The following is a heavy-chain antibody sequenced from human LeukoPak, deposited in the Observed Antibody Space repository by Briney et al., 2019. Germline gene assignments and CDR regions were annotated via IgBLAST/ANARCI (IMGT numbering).Heavy chain of an antibody. CDR2: IHSDGSTT. Sequence: GGSLRLSCAVSGITVSKYWMHWVRQVPGKGLDWVSRIHSDGSTTDYADSVKGRFTITRDSAKNTLYLEMNRLRVEDTAVYYCTRDANHYGGMDVWGQGTTVTVSS. CDR1: GITVSKYW. CDR3: TRDANHYGGMDV. V-gene: IGHV3-74*01. J-gene: IGHJ6*02.